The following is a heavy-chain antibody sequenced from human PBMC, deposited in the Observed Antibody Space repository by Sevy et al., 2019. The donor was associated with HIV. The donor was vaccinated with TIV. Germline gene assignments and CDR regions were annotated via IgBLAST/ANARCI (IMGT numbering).Heavy chain of an antibody. Sequence: SETLSLTCTVSGGSISSYYWSWIRQPPGKGLEWIGYIYYSGSTNYNPSPKSRVTISVDTSKNHFSLKLGSVTAADTAVYYCARDVINGYYDFWSGHPPNYGMDVWGQGTTVTVSS. CDR1: GGSISSYY. J-gene: IGHJ6*02. CDR3: ARDVINGYYDFWSGHPPNYGMDV. CDR2: IYYSGST. V-gene: IGHV4-59*01. D-gene: IGHD3-3*01.